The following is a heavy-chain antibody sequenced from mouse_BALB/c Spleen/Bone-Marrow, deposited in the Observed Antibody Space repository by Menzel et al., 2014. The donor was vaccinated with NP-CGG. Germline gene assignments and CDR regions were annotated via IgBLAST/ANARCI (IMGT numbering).Heavy chain of an antibody. V-gene: IGHV1-87*01. J-gene: IGHJ2*01. CDR3: AREGGY. Sequence: VQGVESGAELASPGASVKLSCKASGYIFTSYWMKWVKQRPGQGLDWIGAIFPGDGDTRYTQKFKGKATLTADKSSSTAFMQLSSLASEDSAVYYCAREGGYWGQGATLRVSS. CDR2: IFPGDGDT. CDR1: GYIFTSYW.